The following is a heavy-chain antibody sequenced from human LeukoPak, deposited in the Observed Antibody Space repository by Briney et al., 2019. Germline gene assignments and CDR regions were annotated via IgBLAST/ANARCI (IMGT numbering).Heavy chain of an antibody. D-gene: IGHD3-3*01. J-gene: IGHJ4*02. Sequence: PGGSLRLSCAASGFTFSSYEMNWVRQAPGKGREWVSYISSRGSTIYYADSVKGRFTISRDNAKNSLYLQMNSLRAEDTAVYYCARDRAPRTIFGVVIMFDYWGQGTLVTVSS. CDR2: ISSRGSTI. CDR1: GFTFSSYE. V-gene: IGHV3-48*03. CDR3: ARDRAPRTIFGVVIMFDY.